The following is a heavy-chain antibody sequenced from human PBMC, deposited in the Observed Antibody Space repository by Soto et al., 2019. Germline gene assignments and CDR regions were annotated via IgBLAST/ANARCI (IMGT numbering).Heavy chain of an antibody. J-gene: IGHJ6*01. CDR3: ARDGTRAPFNVVGPAAMGGYYGMDD. CDR1: GYTFTGYY. D-gene: IGHD2-2*01. V-gene: IGHV1-46*01. CDR2: INPNSGGST. Sequence: ASVKVSCKAAGYTFTGYYMHWVRQAPGQGLEWMGWINPNSGGSTSYAQKFQGRVTMTRDTSTSTVYMGLSSLRTEDTAVCEWARDGTRAPFNVVGPAAMGGYYGMDDRGQGSTVTESS.